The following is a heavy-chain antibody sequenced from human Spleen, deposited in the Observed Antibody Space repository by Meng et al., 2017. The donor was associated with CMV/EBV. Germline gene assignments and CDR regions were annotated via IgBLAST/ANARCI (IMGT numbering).Heavy chain of an antibody. Sequence: GSISSSSYYCGCIRQPPGKGLEWIVSIYYSGSTYYNPSLKSRVTISVDTSKNQFSLKLSSVTAADTAVYYCASVADYGSGSSYFDYWGQGTLVTVSS. CDR1: GSISSSSYY. D-gene: IGHD3-10*01. J-gene: IGHJ4*02. CDR2: IYYSGST. CDR3: ASVADYGSGSSYFDY. V-gene: IGHV4-39*01.